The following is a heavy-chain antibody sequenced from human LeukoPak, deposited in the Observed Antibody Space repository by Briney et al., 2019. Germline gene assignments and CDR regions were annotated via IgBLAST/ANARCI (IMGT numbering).Heavy chain of an antibody. D-gene: IGHD4-17*01. V-gene: IGHV3-7*01. CDR2: IKQDGSEK. CDR1: GFTFSSYW. Sequence: AGSLRLSCAASGFTFSSYWMSWVRQAPGKGLEWEANIKQDGSEKYYVDSVKGRFTISRDNAKNSLYLQMNSLSAEDTAVYSCAREYGDYYYMDVWGKGTTVTVSS. CDR3: AREYGDYYYMDV. J-gene: IGHJ6*03.